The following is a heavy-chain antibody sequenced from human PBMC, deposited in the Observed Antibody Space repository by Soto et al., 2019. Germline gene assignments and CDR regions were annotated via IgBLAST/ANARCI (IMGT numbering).Heavy chain of an antibody. J-gene: IGHJ4*02. CDR3: AREDSIIIPAVSDF. Sequence: SGGSLRLSCTVSGFAFNNYGINWVRQAPGKWLEWVSSISKSDYTYYSDSVKGRFTISRGNAKNSVSLQMNTLRVEDTAVYYCAREDSIIIPAVSDFWGQGXLLTV. D-gene: IGHD6-13*01. CDR1: GFAFNNYG. CDR2: ISKSDYT. V-gene: IGHV3-21*01.